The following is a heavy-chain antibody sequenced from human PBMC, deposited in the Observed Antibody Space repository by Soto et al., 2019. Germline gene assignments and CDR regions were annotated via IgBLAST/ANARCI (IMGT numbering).Heavy chain of an antibody. CDR2: IYYSGST. CDR1: GGSVSSGSYY. CDR3: ARGIGGSSWYNWFDP. Sequence: SETLSLTCTVSGGSVSSGSYYWSWIRQPPGKGLEWIGYIYYSGSTNYNPSLKSRVTISVDTSKNQFSLKLSSVTAADTAVYYCARGIGGSSWYNWFDPWGRGTLVTVSS. J-gene: IGHJ5*02. V-gene: IGHV4-61*01. D-gene: IGHD6-13*01.